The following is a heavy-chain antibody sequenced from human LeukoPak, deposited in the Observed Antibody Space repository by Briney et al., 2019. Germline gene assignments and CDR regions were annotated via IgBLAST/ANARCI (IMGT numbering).Heavy chain of an antibody. J-gene: IGHJ6*03. CDR1: GGSISSYY. Sequence: SETLSLTCTVSGGSISSYYWSWIRQPPGKGLEWIGYIYYSGSTNYNPSLKSRITISVDTSKNQFSLKLSSVTAADTAAYYCARLPSIAAHYYYYYYYMDVWGKGTTVTVSS. CDR3: ARLPSIAAHYYYYYYYMDV. D-gene: IGHD6-6*01. CDR2: IYYSGST. V-gene: IGHV4-59*01.